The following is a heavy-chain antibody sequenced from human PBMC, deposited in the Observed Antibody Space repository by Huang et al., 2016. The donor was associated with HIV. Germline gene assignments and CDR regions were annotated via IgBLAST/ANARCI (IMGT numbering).Heavy chain of an antibody. CDR2: TYYRSKWDN. J-gene: IGHJ6*02. Sequence: QVQLQQSGPGLVKPSQTLSLTCAISGDSVASNSAAWNWIRQPPSRGLEWLGRTYYRSKWDNDYAVSVKSRITINPDTSKNQFSLQLNSVTPEDTAVYYCARSIAARPSYYYGMDVWGQGTTVTVSS. D-gene: IGHD6-6*01. CDR1: GDSVASNSAA. CDR3: ARSIAARPSYYYGMDV. V-gene: IGHV6-1*01.